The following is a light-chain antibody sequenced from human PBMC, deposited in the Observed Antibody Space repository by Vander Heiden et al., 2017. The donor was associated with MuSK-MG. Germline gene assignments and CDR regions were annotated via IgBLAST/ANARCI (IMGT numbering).Light chain of an antibody. CDR1: QSISSW. J-gene: IGKJ4*01. Sequence: DIQMTQSPSTLSVSVGDRVTITCRVSQSISSWLAWYQQKPGKAPKLLIYKASSLQSGGPSRFSGSGSGTEFTLTISSLQPDDSATYYCQHYDTYPVTFGGGTKVEIK. CDR3: QHYDTYPVT. CDR2: KAS. V-gene: IGKV1-5*03.